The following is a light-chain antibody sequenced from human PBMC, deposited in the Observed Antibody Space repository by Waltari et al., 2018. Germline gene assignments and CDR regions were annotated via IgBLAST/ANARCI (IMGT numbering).Light chain of an antibody. CDR2: GAS. J-gene: IGKJ1*01. CDR1: QSVSSN. V-gene: IGKV3-15*01. Sequence: EIVLTQSPATLSVSPGERATLPCRASQSVSSNLAWYQHKPGQPPRLLIYGASTRATGIPARFNGSGSGTEFTLTISSLQSEDFAVYYCQQYNSWPGTFGQGTKVEIK. CDR3: QQYNSWPGT.